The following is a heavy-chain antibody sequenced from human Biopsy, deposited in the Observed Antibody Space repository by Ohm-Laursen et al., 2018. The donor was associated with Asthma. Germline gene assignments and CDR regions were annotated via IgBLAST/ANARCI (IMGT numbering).Heavy chain of an antibody. CDR3: AKDVFPGWELRRGPDY. CDR2: ISFDGTNR. D-gene: IGHD1-26*01. J-gene: IGHJ4*02. Sequence: SLRLSCAASGFSFSNYDMHWVRQAPGKGLDWVAVISFDGTNRNYTDSVKGRFTISRDNSRNTLHLQMNSLRAEDTAVYYCAKDVFPGWELRRGPDYWGQGTLVTVSS. CDR1: GFSFSNYD. V-gene: IGHV3-30*18.